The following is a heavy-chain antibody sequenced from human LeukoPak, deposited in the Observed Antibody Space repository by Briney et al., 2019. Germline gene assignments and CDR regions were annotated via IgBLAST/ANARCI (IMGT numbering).Heavy chain of an antibody. V-gene: IGHV1-2*02. CDR3: ARGRWLSTLPFTKPDY. D-gene: IGHD3-22*01. J-gene: IGHJ4*02. Sequence: GASVKVSCKASGYSFTGYYMHWVRQAPGQGLEWMGWINPNSGGTNYAQKFQGRVTMTRDTSISTAYMELSRLRSDDTAVYYCARGRWLSTLPFTKPDYWGQGTLVTVSS. CDR2: INPNSGGT. CDR1: GYSFTGYY.